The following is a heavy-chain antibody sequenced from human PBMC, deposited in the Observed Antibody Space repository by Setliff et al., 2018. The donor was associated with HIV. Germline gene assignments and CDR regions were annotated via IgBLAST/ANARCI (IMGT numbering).Heavy chain of an antibody. D-gene: IGHD3-16*01. CDR1: GYTFTDYY. CDR3: ASAGEMLTGKFYY. Sequence: ASVKVSCKASGYTFTDYYMHWVRQAPGQGLEWMGWINPNSGGTKSAQTFQGRVTMTRDTTINTAYMDLSRLTSDDTAFYYCASAGEMLTGKFYYWAQGTLVTVSS. J-gene: IGHJ4*02. CDR2: INPNSGGT. V-gene: IGHV1-2*02.